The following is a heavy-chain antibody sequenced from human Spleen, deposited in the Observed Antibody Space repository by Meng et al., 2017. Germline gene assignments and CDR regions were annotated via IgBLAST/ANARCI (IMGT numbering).Heavy chain of an antibody. CDR2: IYYTGST. J-gene: IGHJ4*02. Sequence: QLQLQESGPGLVKPSETLSLTCTVSGGSISSSFFYGGWVRQPPGKGLEWIGSIYYTGSTYYNPSLKSRVTISIDTSKNQFSLKLSSVTAADTAVYYCARLDDTGIDYWGQGILVTVSS. CDR1: GGSISSSFFY. D-gene: IGHD5-18*01. V-gene: IGHV4-39*01. CDR3: ARLDDTGIDY.